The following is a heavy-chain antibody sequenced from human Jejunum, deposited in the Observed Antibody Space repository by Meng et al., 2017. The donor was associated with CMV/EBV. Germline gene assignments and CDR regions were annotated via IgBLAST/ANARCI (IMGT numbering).Heavy chain of an antibody. CDR3: ARNGFYSLDF. J-gene: IGHJ4*02. CDR2: LYHGEGA. Sequence: LHCCLSGDSSRSGDCWSWVRQPPGKGLEWIGGLYHGEGATYNPSLKSRVTISVDKSKNQLSLKLSSVTAADTAVYYCARNGFYSLDFWGQGTLVTVSS. CDR1: GDSSRSGDC. V-gene: IGHV4-4*02. D-gene: IGHD3-22*01.